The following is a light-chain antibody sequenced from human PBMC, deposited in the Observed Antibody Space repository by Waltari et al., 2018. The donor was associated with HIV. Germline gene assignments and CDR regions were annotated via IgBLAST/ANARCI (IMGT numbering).Light chain of an antibody. J-gene: IGLJ2*01. CDR1: QLGDKY. Sequence: YELTQPPSVAVSPGQTASITCSANQLGDKYVSWYQQKPGQSPVLVIYPDNKRPSGIPERYSASLSGNTATLTISGTLPMDEADYYCQTWDRPTVIFGGGTKLTV. CDR2: PDN. CDR3: QTWDRPTVI. V-gene: IGLV3-1*01.